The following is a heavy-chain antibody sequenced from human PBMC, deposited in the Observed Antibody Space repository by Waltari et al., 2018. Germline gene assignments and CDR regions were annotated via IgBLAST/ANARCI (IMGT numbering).Heavy chain of an antibody. J-gene: IGHJ4*02. D-gene: IGHD4-17*01. V-gene: IGHV3-21*01. CDR3: ARDLLDDYGDYWGDY. CDR2: ISSSSSYI. Sequence: EVQLVESGGGLVKPGGSLRLSCAASGFTFSSYSMNWVRQAPGKGLEWVSSISSSSSYIYYADSVKGRFTISRDNAKNSLYLQMNSLRAEDTAVYYCARDLLDDYGDYWGDYWGQGTLVTVSS. CDR1: GFTFSSYS.